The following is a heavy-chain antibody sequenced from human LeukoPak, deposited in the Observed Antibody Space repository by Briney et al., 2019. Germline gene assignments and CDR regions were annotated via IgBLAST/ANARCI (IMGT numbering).Heavy chain of an antibody. D-gene: IGHD5-12*01. Sequence: GGSQRLSCAASGFTVSSYAMSWVRQAPGKGLEWVSAISGSGGSTYYADSVKGRFTISRDNSKNTLYLQMNSLRAEDTAVYYCAKDLGYQSYYYYGMDVWGQGTTVTVSS. J-gene: IGHJ6*02. CDR3: AKDLGYQSYYYYGMDV. V-gene: IGHV3-23*01. CDR1: GFTVSSYA. CDR2: ISGSGGST.